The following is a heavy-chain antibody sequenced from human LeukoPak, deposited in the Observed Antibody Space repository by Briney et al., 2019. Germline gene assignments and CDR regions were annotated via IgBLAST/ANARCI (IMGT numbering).Heavy chain of an antibody. CDR2: ISAYNGNT. CDR1: GYTFTIYG. V-gene: IGHV1-18*01. J-gene: IGHJ4*02. CDR3: ASKPSYSSGWHY. Sequence: ASVTVSCTASGYTFTIYGISWVRQAPGQGLEWMGWISAYNGNTNYAQKLQGRVTMTTDTSTSTAYMELRSLRSDDTAVYYCASKPSYSSGWHYWGQGTLVTVSS. D-gene: IGHD6-19*01.